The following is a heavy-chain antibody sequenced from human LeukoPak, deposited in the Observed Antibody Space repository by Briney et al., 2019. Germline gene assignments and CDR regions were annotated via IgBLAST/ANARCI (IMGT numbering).Heavy chain of an antibody. CDR3: ARAAAETGAFRDNWFDP. CDR1: GFTFDDYG. Sequence: GGSLRLPCAASGFTFDDYGMSWVRQAPGKGLEWVSGINWNGGSTGYADSVKGRFTISRDNAKNSLYLQMNSLRAEDTALYYCARAAAETGAFRDNWFDPWGQGTLVTVSS. CDR2: INWNGGST. J-gene: IGHJ5*02. V-gene: IGHV3-20*04. D-gene: IGHD6-19*01.